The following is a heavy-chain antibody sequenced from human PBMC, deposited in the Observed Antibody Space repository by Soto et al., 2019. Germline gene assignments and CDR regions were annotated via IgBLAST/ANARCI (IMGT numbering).Heavy chain of an antibody. CDR2: ISVGSSAI. V-gene: IGHV3-48*02. D-gene: IGHD5-18*01. J-gene: IGHJ4*02. Sequence: PGGSLRLSCAASGFTFSSYSMNWVRQAPGRGLEWISYISVGSSAIYYADSVKGRFTISRDNAKNSLYLQMNSPRDEDTALYYCARDERIRQTADFVSWGQGTLVTVSS. CDR3: ARDERIRQTADFVS. CDR1: GFTFSSYS.